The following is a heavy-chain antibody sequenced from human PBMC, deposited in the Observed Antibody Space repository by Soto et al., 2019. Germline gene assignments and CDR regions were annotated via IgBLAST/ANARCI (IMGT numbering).Heavy chain of an antibody. J-gene: IGHJ5*02. Sequence: ASVKVSFKASGYTFPRYGIHWVRQAPGQRIEWMGWVNAANGDTKYSPQFQGRVTITRDTSASTAYMELSSLRSEDTAVYYCVRRHVSATGIDCFDPWGQGTLVTVSS. CDR1: GYTFPRYG. CDR2: VNAANGDT. V-gene: IGHV1-3*01. D-gene: IGHD6-13*01. CDR3: VRRHVSATGIDCFDP.